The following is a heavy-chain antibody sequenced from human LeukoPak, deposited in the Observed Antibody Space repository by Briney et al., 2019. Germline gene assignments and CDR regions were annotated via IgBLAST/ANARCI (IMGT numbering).Heavy chain of an antibody. J-gene: IGHJ4*02. CDR1: GFTLSSNS. CDR3: AKDQYGGNPQYYFDY. V-gene: IGHV3-23*01. CDR2: ISGSGGNT. Sequence: PGGSLRLSCAASGFTLSSNSMNWVCHGPGKGLDWVSAISGSGGNTYYADSVKGRFTISRDNSKNTLYLQMNSLRGEDTAVYYCAKDQYGGNPQYYFDYWGQGTLVTVS. D-gene: IGHD4-23*01.